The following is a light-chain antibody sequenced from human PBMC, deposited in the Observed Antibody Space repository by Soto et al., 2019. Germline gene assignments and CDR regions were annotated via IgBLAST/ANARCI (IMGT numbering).Light chain of an antibody. J-gene: IGLJ2*01. V-gene: IGLV2-23*01. CDR3: CLYAGSNTVV. CDR1: SSDVGSFNL. CDR2: EGT. Sequence: QSALTQPASVSGSPGQSITISCTGTSSDVGSFNLVSWYQQHPGKAPKLMIYEGTKRPSGVSIRFSGSKSGNTASLTISGLQADDEADYYCCLYAGSNTVVFGGGTKLTVL.